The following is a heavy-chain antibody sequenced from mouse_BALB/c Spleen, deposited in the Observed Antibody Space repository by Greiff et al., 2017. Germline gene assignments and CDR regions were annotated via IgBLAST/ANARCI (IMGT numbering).Heavy chain of an antibody. Sequence: EVKVVESGGGLVQPGGSLKLSCAASGFDFSRYWMSWVRQAPGKGLEWIGEINPDSSTINYTPSLKDKFIISRDNAKNTLYLQMSKVRSEDTALYYCARRIITTVVATRYYFDYWGQGTTLTVSS. J-gene: IGHJ2*01. CDR2: INPDSSTI. CDR3: ARRIITTVVATRYYFDY. V-gene: IGHV4-1*02. D-gene: IGHD1-1*01. CDR1: GFDFSRYW.